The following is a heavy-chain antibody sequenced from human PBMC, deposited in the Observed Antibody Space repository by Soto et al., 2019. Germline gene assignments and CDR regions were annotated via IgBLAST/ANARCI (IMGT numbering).Heavy chain of an antibody. CDR1: GSTFSDQY. D-gene: IGHD6-19*01. V-gene: IGHV3-72*01. J-gene: IGHJ3*02. CDR3: TRGYSGVSIYAFDI. Sequence: VQLVESGGGLVQPGGSLRLSCVASGSTFSDQYMDWVRQAPGKGLEWIGRIANKVNGYTTEYAPSVKGRFSISRDDSESSLYLQMSDLKTEDTAKYSCTRGYSGVSIYAFDIWCQGTGVTVSS. CDR2: IANKVNGYTT.